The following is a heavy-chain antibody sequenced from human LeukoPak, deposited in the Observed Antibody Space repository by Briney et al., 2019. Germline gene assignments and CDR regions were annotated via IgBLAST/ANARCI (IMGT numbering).Heavy chain of an antibody. J-gene: IGHJ4*02. V-gene: IGHV3-30*04. D-gene: IGHD5-18*01. Sequence: GGSLRLSCAASGFTFSNYGLHWVRQAPGEGREWVSLISKDGRDIQYQQSVKGRFTISRDNSKNTVYLQMNSLRTEDTAMYYCAKDMGYTFGHAFDYWGQGTLVTVSS. CDR3: AKDMGYTFGHAFDY. CDR1: GFTFSNYG. CDR2: ISKDGRDI.